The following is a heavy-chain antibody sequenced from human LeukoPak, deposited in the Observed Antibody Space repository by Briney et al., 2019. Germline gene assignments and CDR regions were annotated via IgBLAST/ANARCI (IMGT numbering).Heavy chain of an antibody. V-gene: IGHV3-23*01. Sequence: TGGSLRLSCAASGFTFSSYAMSWVRQAPGKGLEWVSAISGSGGSTYYADSVKGRFTISRDNSKNTLYLQMNSLRAEDTAVYYCAKVPAIVVVTATDYWGQGTLVTVSS. CDR2: ISGSGGST. D-gene: IGHD2-21*02. CDR1: GFTFSSYA. J-gene: IGHJ4*02. CDR3: AKVPAIVVVTATDY.